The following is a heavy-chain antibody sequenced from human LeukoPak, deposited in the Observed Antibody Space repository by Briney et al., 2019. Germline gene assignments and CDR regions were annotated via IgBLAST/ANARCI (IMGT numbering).Heavy chain of an antibody. V-gene: IGHV7-4-1*02. J-gene: IGHJ5*02. D-gene: IGHD2-15*01. Sequence: ASVKVSCKASGYTFTSYAMNWVRQAPGQGLEWMGWINTNTGNPTYAQGFTGRFVFSLDTSVSTAYLQISSLKAEDTAVYYCASQDCSGGSCYWFDPWGQGTLVTVSS. CDR1: GYTFTSYA. CDR2: INTNTGNP. CDR3: ASQDCSGGSCYWFDP.